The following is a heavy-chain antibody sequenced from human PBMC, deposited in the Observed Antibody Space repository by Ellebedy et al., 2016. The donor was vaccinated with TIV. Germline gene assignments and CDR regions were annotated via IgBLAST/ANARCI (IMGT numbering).Heavy chain of an antibody. CDR2: ISRNSGSI. D-gene: IGHD6-19*01. CDR1: GFTFEDYA. V-gene: IGHV3-9*01. J-gene: IGHJ4*02. Sequence: SLKISXEASGFTFEDYAMHWVRQVPGGGLEWVSGISRNSGSITYADSVKGRFTISRDNAKNSLFLQMNSLRVEDTALYYCVKASYGSGWYGGLDYWGQGTMMIVSS. CDR3: VKASYGSGWYGGLDY.